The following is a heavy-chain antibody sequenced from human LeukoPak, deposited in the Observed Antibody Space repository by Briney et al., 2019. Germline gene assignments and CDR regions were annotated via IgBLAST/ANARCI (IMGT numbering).Heavy chain of an antibody. V-gene: IGHV4-4*02. Sequence: SETLSLTCDVSGGSISSTNWWSWVRQPPGQGLEWIGEISLTGETNYNPSLNGRVTMSLDKSRNQLSLKLTSVTAADTAIYVCSRESGAFCLFGYWGQGTLVIVPP. CDR2: ISLTGET. D-gene: IGHD1-26*01. J-gene: IGHJ4*02. CDR3: SRESGAFCLFGY. CDR1: GGSISSTNW.